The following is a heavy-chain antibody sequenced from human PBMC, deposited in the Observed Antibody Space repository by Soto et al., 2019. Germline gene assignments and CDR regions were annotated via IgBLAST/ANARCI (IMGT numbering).Heavy chain of an antibody. CDR3: TTDHRPRADVDC. CDR1: GFTFSNAW. Sequence: EVQLLESGGGLVKPGGSLRLSCAASGFTFSNAWMTWVRQAPGKGLEWVGRIKSKTDGGTTDYAAPVKGRFTISRDDSENTLYLQMNSLKTEDTAVYYCTTDHRPRADVDCWGQGTLVTVSS. J-gene: IGHJ4*02. V-gene: IGHV3-15*01. CDR2: IKSKTDGGTT.